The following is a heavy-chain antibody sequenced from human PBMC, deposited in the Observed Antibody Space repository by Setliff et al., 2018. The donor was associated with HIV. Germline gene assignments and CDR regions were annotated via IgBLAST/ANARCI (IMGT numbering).Heavy chain of an antibody. CDR2: IRSSGDT. J-gene: IGHJ4*02. V-gene: IGHV4-39*01. Sequence: SSETLSLTCTVSGGSISSHNYYWGWIRQSPGKGLEWIASIRSSGDTYYNPSLQSRVIISVDTSNNQISLKLTSVTAADTAVYYCTIPASSLAPNWGRGTQVTVSS. CDR3: TIPASSLAPN. CDR1: GGSISSHNYY.